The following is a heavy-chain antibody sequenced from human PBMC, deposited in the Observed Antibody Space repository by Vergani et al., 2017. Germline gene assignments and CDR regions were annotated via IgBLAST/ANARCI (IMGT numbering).Heavy chain of an antibody. V-gene: IGHV3-23*01. CDR2: ISGPGLST. CDR3: VKEKIDWGSYFFDS. Sequence: EVHLLESGGGLVQSGGSLRLSCAASGFTFSNSAVSWVRQAPGRGRAWVSSISGPGLSTYYADSVKGRFSISRDNSKNTVFLQMHSLRAEDTAIYYCVKEKIDWGSYFFDSWVHGILVTVSS. CDR1: GFTFSNSA. J-gene: IGHJ4*01. D-gene: IGHD7-27*01.